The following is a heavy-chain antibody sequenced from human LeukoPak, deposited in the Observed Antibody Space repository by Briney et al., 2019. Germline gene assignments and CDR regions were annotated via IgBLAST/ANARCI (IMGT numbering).Heavy chain of an antibody. Sequence: SETLSLTCTVSGGSISSYYWSWIRQPPGKGLEWIGYIYYSGSTNYNPSLKSRVTISVDTSKNQFSLKLSSVTAADTAVYYCARFIAVAGRRDYFDYWGQGTLVTVSS. CDR1: GGSISSYY. J-gene: IGHJ4*02. V-gene: IGHV4-59*08. CDR2: IYYSGST. CDR3: ARFIAVAGRRDYFDY. D-gene: IGHD6-19*01.